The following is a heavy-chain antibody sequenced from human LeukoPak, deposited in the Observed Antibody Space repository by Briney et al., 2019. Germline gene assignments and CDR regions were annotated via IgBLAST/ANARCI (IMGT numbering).Heavy chain of an antibody. CDR1: GYTFTGYY. CDR3: ARAFLHDYGDYTYYFDY. V-gene: IGHV1-46*01. J-gene: IGHJ4*02. D-gene: IGHD4-17*01. Sequence: ASVKVSCKASGYTFTGYYMHWVRQAPGQGLEWMGIINPSGGSTSYAQKFQGRVTMTRDMSTSTVYMELSSLRSEDTAVYYCARAFLHDYGDYTYYFDYWGQGTLVTVSS. CDR2: INPSGGST.